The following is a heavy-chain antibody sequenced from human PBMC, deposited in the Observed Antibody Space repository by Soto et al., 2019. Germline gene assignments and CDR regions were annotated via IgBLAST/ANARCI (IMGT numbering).Heavy chain of an antibody. D-gene: IGHD2-2*01. Sequence: PSETLSLTCAVSSASINKYYWAWIRQPAGKGLEWIGRVYSSGSANYNPSLEGRVTMSVDTSKSQFSLKLNSLTAADTALYFCAREKGPPADPFYFDYWGQGILVTVSS. CDR3: AREKGPPADPFYFDY. CDR2: VYSSGSA. V-gene: IGHV4-4*07. J-gene: IGHJ4*02. CDR1: SASINKYY.